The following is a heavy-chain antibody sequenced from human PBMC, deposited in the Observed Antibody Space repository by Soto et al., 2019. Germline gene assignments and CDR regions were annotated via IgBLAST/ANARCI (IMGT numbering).Heavy chain of an antibody. CDR2: INDSGST. V-gene: IGHV4-34*01. CDR3: ARERGRYCSGESCYPFGP. D-gene: IGHD2-15*01. J-gene: IGHJ5*02. Sequence: SETLSLTCAVYGGAFRGYYWSWNRQPPGKGLEWLGEINDSGSTNYNPSLKSRVTISLDTSKKEISLRLSSVTAADTAVYYCARERGRYCSGESCYPFGPWGQGALGT. CDR1: GGAFRGYY.